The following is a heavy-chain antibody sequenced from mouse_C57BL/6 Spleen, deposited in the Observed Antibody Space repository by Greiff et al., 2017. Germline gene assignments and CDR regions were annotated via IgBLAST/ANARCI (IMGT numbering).Heavy chain of an antibody. Sequence: EVQLQESGPGLVKPSQSLSLTCSVTGYSITSGYYWNWIRQFPGNKLEWMGYISYDGSNNYNPSLKNRISITRDTSKNQFFLKLNSVTTEDTATYYCATTYSNYEGMDYWGQGTSVTVSS. V-gene: IGHV3-6*01. CDR2: ISYDGSN. CDR3: ATTYSNYEGMDY. D-gene: IGHD2-5*01. J-gene: IGHJ4*01. CDR1: GYSITSGYY.